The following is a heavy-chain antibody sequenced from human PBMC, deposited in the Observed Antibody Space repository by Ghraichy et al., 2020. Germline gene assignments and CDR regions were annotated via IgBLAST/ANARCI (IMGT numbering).Heavy chain of an antibody. J-gene: IGHJ4*02. CDR1: GLSFSTSS. V-gene: IGHV3-48*02. D-gene: IGHD1-26*01. CDR2: ISRSGTNI. Sequence: GGSLRLSCAASGLSFSTSSMNWVRQAPGKGLEWVSYISRSGTNIYYADSVRGRFTISRDNAKNSLYLQMNSLRDDDTATYFCANQYTGQDSRWEHLGYVGFWGPGTLVTVSS. CDR3: ANQYTGQDSRWEHLGYVGF.